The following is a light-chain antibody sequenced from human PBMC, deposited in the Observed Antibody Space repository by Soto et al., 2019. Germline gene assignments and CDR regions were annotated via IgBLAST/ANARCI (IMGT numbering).Light chain of an antibody. CDR2: EGS. J-gene: IGLJ1*01. Sequence: QSVLTQPASVSGSHGQSITISCTGTSSDVGSYNLSSWYPEYPGKAPKVMIYEGSKRPPGVSNRFSGPKSGNTPSLTISGLQAEDEADYYCCSLTTSHTYVFGGGTKVTVL. CDR1: SSDVGSYNL. V-gene: IGLV2-14*02. CDR3: CSLTTSHTYV.